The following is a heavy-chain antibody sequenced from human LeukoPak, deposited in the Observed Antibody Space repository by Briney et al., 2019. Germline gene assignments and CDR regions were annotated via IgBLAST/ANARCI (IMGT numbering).Heavy chain of an antibody. D-gene: IGHD1-26*01. CDR2: IYYSGST. J-gene: IGHJ4*02. CDR1: GGSISSSSYY. Sequence: SETLSLTCTVSGGSISSSSYYWGWIRQPPGKGLEWIGSIYYSGSTYYNPSLKSRVTISVDTSKNQFSLKLSSVTAADTAVYYCSRESGAFCPFGYWGQGTLVIVPP. V-gene: IGHV4-39*02. CDR3: SRESGAFCPFGY.